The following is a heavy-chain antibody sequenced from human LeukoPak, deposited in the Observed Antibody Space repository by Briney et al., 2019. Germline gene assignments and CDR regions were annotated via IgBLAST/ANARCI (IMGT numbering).Heavy chain of an antibody. D-gene: IGHD6-6*01. J-gene: IGHJ6*02. CDR2: IIPIFGTA. CDR1: GGTFSSYA. CDR3: ARLPVWIAARPYYYYGMDV. Sequence: SVKVSCKASGGTFSSYAISWVRQAPGQGLEWMGGIIPIFGTANYAQKFQGRVTITADESTSTAYMELSSLRSEDTAVYYCARLPVWIAARPYYYYGMDVWGQGTTVTVSS. V-gene: IGHV1-69*13.